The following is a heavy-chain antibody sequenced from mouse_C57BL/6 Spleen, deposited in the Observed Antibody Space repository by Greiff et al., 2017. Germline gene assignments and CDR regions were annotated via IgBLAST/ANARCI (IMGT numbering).Heavy chain of an antibody. CDR1: GYTFTSYT. D-gene: IGHD1-1*02. J-gene: IGHJ2*01. Sequence: VKLMESGAELARPGASVKMSCKASGYTFTSYTMHWVKQRPRQGLEWIGHINPSSGYTKYNQKFKDKATLTADKSSSTAYMQLSSLTSEDSAVYYCARLGGRDYFDYWGQGTTLTVSS. CDR3: ARLGGRDYFDY. V-gene: IGHV1-4*01. CDR2: INPSSGYT.